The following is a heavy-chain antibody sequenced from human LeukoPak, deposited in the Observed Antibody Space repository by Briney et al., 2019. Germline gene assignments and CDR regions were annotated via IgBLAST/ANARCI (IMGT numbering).Heavy chain of an antibody. D-gene: IGHD5-12*01. J-gene: IGHJ4*02. CDR1: GGSISSSSYY. CDR3: ARAALRTPLTYFDY. Sequence: NPSETLSLTCTVSGGSISSSSYYWGWIRQPPGKGLEWIGSIYYSGSTYYNPSLKSRVTISVDTSKNQFSLKLSSVTAADTAVYYCARAALRTPLTYFDYWGQGTLVTVSS. CDR2: IYYSGST. V-gene: IGHV4-39*07.